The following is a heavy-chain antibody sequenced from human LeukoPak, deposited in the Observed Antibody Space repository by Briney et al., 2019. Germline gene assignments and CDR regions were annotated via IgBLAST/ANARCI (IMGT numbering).Heavy chain of an antibody. CDR3: ARRDAYYYDSSGYPSPYYYGMDV. D-gene: IGHD3-22*01. V-gene: IGHV1-18*01. Sequence: ASVKVSCKASGYTFTSYGISWVRQAPGQGLEWMGWISPYNGNTNYAQKFQGRVTITADESTSTAYMELSSLRSEDTAVYYCARRDAYYYDSSGYPSPYYYGMDVWGQGTTVTVSS. CDR1: GYTFTSYG. J-gene: IGHJ6*02. CDR2: ISPYNGNT.